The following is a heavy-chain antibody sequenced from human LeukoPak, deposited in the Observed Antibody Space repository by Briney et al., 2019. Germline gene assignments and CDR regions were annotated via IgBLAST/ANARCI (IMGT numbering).Heavy chain of an antibody. CDR1: GFTFSSYG. D-gene: IGHD6-19*01. Sequence: SGGSLRLSCAASGFTFSSYGMHWVRQAPDKGLEWVAVIWYDGSNKYYADSVKGRFTISRDNSKNTLYLQMNSLRAEDTAVYYCASPAEQWQQLGEYRYWGQGTLVTVSS. CDR2: IWYDGSNK. V-gene: IGHV3-33*01. J-gene: IGHJ4*02. CDR3: ASPAEQWQQLGEYRY.